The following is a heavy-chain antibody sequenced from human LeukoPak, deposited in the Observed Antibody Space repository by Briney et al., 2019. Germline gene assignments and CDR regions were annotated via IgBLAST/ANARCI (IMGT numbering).Heavy chain of an antibody. J-gene: IGHJ4*02. Sequence: SETLSLTCTVSGGSISSSSYYWSWIRQPPGKGLEWIGEINHSGSTNYNPSLKSRVTISVDTSKNQFSLKLSSVTAADTAVYYCARGGIAAAGRLDYWGQGTLVTVSS. CDR3: ARGGIAAAGRLDY. CDR2: INHSGST. V-gene: IGHV4-39*07. CDR1: GGSISSSSYY. D-gene: IGHD6-13*01.